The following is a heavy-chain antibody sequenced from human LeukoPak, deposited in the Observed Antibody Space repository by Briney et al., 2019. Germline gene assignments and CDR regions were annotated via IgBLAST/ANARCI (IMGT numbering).Heavy chain of an antibody. V-gene: IGHV3-48*02. CDR2: ISSSSSTI. CDR3: ARDQYDYVWGSYRDFDY. CDR1: GFTFSIYS. Sequence: GSLRLSCAASGFTFSIYSMNWVRQAPGEGLEWVSYISSSSSTIYYADSVKGRFTISRDNAKNSLYLQMNSLRDEDTAVYYCARDQYDYVWGSYRDFDYWGQGTLVTVSS. D-gene: IGHD3-16*02. J-gene: IGHJ4*02.